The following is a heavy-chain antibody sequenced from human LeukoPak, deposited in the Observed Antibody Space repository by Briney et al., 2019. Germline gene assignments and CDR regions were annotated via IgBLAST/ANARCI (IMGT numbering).Heavy chain of an antibody. V-gene: IGHV3-21*01. CDR2: ISSSSGYI. CDR1: RFTFKNFG. CDR3: ARERVKYITIFGVVNLTLYYYYGMDV. Sequence: GRSLRLSCAVSRFTFKNFGMHWVRQAPGKGLEWVSSISSSSGYIYYADSVKGRFTISRDNAKNSLYLQMNSLRAEDTAVYYCARERVKYITIFGVVNLTLYYYYGMDVWGQGTTVTVSS. J-gene: IGHJ6*02. D-gene: IGHD3-3*01.